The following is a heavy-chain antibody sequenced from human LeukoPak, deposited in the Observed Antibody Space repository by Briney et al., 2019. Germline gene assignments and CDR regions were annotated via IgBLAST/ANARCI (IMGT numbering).Heavy chain of an antibody. D-gene: IGHD3-3*01. CDR2: ISYDGSNK. J-gene: IGHJ4*02. CDR1: GFTFSSYA. Sequence: LSGGSLRLSCAASGFTFSSYAMHWVRQAPGKGLEWVAVISYDGSNKYYADSVKGRFTISRDNSKNTLYLQMNSLRAEDTAVYYCARPGDTYYDFWSGYYDYWGQGTLVTVSS. CDR3: ARPGDTYYDFWSGYYDY. V-gene: IGHV3-30*01.